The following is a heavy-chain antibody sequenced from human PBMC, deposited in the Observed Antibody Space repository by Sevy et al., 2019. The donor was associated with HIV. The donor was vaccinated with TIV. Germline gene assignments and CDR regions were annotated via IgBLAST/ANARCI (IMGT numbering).Heavy chain of an antibody. J-gene: IGHJ4*02. CDR3: ARGGDFNDRSAKRDLDY. D-gene: IGHD3-22*01. V-gene: IGHV3-33*01. CDR2: IWNDGSNK. Sequence: GGSLRLSCAASGFTFSNYGMHWVRQAPGKGLEWVAVIWNDGSNKYYAESVKGRFTISRDNSNNTLYLQMNGLRVEDTAVYFCARGGDFNDRSAKRDLDYWGQGTLVTVSA. CDR1: GFTFSNYG.